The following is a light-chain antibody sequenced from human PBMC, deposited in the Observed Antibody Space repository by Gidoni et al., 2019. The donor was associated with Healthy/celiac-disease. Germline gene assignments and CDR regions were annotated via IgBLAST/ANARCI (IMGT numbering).Light chain of an antibody. Sequence: SYELTQLPSVSASPGQTARITCSGDVLGENYADWYQQKPGQAPELVIYEDSGRYPGIPERFSGSTSGNPPTLTISRVLTEDESYYSFLSGDDDNQVFGGGTKLPVL. CDR2: EDS. V-gene: IGLV3-22*01. CDR3: LSGDDDNQV. J-gene: IGLJ2*01. CDR1: VLGENY.